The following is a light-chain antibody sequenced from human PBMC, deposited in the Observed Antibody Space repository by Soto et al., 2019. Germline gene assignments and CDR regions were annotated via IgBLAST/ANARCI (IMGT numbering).Light chain of an antibody. J-gene: IGKJ1*01. CDR3: LQDFNYPWT. CDR1: QGIRND. CDR2: AAS. V-gene: IGKV1-6*01. Sequence: AIQMTQSPSSLSASVGDRVTITCRASQGIRNDLSWYQQKPGKAPKLLIYAASTLQSGVTSRFSGSGSGTDFTLTISSLQPEDCATYYCLQDFNYPWTFGPGTKVEI.